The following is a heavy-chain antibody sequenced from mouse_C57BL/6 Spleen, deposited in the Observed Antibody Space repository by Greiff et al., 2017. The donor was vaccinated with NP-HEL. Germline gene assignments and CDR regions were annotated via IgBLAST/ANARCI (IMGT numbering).Heavy chain of an antibody. Sequence: QVQLQQPGAELVKPGASVKMSCKASGYTFTSYWITWVKQRPGQGLEWIGDIYPGSGCTNYNEKFKSKATLTVDTSSSTAYLQLSSLTSEDSAVYYCARAGGQLRLQNYFDDWGQGTTLTVSS. J-gene: IGHJ2*01. V-gene: IGHV1-55*01. CDR3: ARAGGQLRLQNYFDD. CDR2: IYPGSGCT. CDR1: GYTFTSYW. D-gene: IGHD3-2*02.